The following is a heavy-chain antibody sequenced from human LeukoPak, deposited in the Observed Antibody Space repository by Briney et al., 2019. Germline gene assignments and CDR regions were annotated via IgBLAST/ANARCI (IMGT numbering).Heavy chain of an antibody. J-gene: IGHJ4*02. D-gene: IGHD3-16*01. CDR3: AKKRGIGNYDPLLVY. Sequence: PGGSLRLSCAASGFTFSNYAMSWVRQAPGKGLERVSGITAGGDSMYYGNSVKGRFTICRDNSKNMVYLQMNDLRVEDTAVYYCAKKRGIGNYDPLLVYWGQGTLVTVSS. CDR2: ITAGGDSM. CDR1: GFTFSNYA. V-gene: IGHV3-23*01.